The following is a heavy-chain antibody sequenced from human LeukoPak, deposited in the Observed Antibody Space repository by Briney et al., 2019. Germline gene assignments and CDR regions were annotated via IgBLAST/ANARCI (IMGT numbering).Heavy chain of an antibody. Sequence: SETLSLTCTVSGGSISSYYWSWIRQPPGKGLEWIGYIYYSGSTNYNPSLKSRVTISVDTSKNQFSLKLSSVAAADTAVYYCARGRPTMVRGVIMDYWGQGTLVTVSS. CDR3: ARGRPTMVRGVIMDY. D-gene: IGHD3-10*01. V-gene: IGHV4-59*12. CDR1: GGSISSYY. CDR2: IYYSGST. J-gene: IGHJ4*02.